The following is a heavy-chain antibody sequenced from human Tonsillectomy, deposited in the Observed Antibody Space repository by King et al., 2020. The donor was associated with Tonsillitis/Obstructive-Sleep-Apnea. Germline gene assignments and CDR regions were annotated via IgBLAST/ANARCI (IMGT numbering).Heavy chain of an antibody. Sequence: TLKESGPVLVKPTETLTLTCTVSGFSLSNARMGVSWIRQPPGKALEWLAHIFSNDEKSYSTSLKSRLTISKDTSKSQVVLTMTKMDPVGTATYYCAGEVEMATVGVVAFDYWGQGTLVTVSS. V-gene: IGHV2-26*01. CDR2: IFSNDEK. CDR1: GFSLSNARMG. J-gene: IGHJ4*02. D-gene: IGHD5-24*01. CDR3: AGEVEMATVGVVAFDY.